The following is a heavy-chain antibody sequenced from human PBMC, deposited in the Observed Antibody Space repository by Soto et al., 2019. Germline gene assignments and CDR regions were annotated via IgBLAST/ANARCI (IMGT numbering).Heavy chain of an antibody. Sequence: PSETLSLTCTVSGGSINSFYWSWIRQPPGKGLEWIGYVGTTNYNPSLKSRVTISVDTSKNQFSLKLSSVTAADTAVYYCARHIGRGRRPPTPFDYWGQGAPVTVSS. J-gene: IGHJ4*02. CDR2: VGTT. V-gene: IGHV4-59*08. CDR1: GGSINSFY. CDR3: ARHIGRGRRPPTPFDY. D-gene: IGHD6-25*01.